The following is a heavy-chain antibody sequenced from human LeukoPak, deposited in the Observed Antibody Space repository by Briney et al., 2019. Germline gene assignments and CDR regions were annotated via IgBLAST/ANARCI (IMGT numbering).Heavy chain of an antibody. J-gene: IGHJ4*02. Sequence: GGSLRLSCAASGLTFSSYSMNWVRQAPGKGLEWVSSISSSSSYIYYADSVKGRFTISRDNAKNSLYLQMNSLRAEDTAVYYCARDRVVFTIFGVAPLDYWGQGTLVTVSS. V-gene: IGHV3-21*01. CDR2: ISSSSSYI. CDR1: GLTFSSYS. CDR3: ARDRVVFTIFGVAPLDY. D-gene: IGHD3-3*01.